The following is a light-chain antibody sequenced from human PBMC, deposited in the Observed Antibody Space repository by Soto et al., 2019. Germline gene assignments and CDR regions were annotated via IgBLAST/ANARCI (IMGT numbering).Light chain of an antibody. CDR2: ETS. V-gene: IGKV1-39*01. Sequence: IQMTQSPSSLSASVGDRVTLTCRASQSLSSRLTWYQQKPGEAPKLLIYETSSLNSGVPSRFSGSGSETDFTLTINSLPPEDFATYYCQHSFSPPYTFGQGTKLEIK. CDR1: QSLSSR. CDR3: QHSFSPPYT. J-gene: IGKJ2*01.